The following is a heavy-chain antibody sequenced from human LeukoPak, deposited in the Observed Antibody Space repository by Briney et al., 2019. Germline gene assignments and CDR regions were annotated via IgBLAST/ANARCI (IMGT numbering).Heavy chain of an antibody. CDR2: VSGSAGST. V-gene: IGHV3-23*01. CDR3: AKVGPAVRYYFDD. CDR1: GFTFSIYA. Sequence: GGSLRLSCAASGFTFSIYAMSWVRQAPGKGLEWVSSVSGSAGSTYSADSAKGRFTISRDNSKNTLYLQMNGLRAEDTAVYFCAKVGPAVRYYFDDWGQGTLVTVSS. J-gene: IGHJ4*02. D-gene: IGHD2-2*01.